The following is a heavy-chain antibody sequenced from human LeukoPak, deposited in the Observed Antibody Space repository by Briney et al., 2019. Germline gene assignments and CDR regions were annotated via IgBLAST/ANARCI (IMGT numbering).Heavy chain of an antibody. Sequence: GGSPRLSCAASGFTFSSYSMNWVRQAPGKGLEWVSSVSGSGGTTYYADSVKGRFTISRDNSKNTLFLQMNSLRAEDTAVYYCAGGYYFDYWGQGTLVTVSS. CDR1: GFTFSSYS. J-gene: IGHJ4*02. V-gene: IGHV3-23*01. CDR2: VSGSGGTT. CDR3: AGGYYFDY.